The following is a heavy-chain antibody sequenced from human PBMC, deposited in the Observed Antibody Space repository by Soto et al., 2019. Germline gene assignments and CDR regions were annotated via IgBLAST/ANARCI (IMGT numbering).Heavy chain of an antibody. CDR1: GGSISSGGYS. CDR2: INHSGST. D-gene: IGHD3-10*01. J-gene: IGHJ5*02. CDR3: AIYYGSGSYYRIPSYNWFDP. V-gene: IGHV4-39*07. Sequence: SETLSLTCTVSGGSISSGGYSWSWIRQPPGKGLEWIGEINHSGSTNYNPSLKSRVTISVDTSKNQFSLKLSSVTAADTAVYYCAIYYGSGSYYRIPSYNWFDPSGQGTLVTVSS.